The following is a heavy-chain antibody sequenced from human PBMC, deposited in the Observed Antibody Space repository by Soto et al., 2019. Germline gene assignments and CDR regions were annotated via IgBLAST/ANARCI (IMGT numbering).Heavy chain of an antibody. CDR1: GFTFSSYA. CDR2: ISGSGGST. J-gene: IGHJ3*02. CDR3: ARERDFWSGYYPTPLFDAFDI. Sequence: PGGSLRLSCAASGFTFSSYAMSWVRQAPGKGLEWVSAISGSGGSTYHADSVKGRFTISRDNAKNSLYLQMNSLRAEDTAVYYCARERDFWSGYYPTPLFDAFDIWGQGTMVTVSS. D-gene: IGHD3-3*01. V-gene: IGHV3-23*01.